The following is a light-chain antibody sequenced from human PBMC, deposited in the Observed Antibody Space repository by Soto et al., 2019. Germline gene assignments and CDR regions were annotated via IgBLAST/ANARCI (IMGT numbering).Light chain of an antibody. J-gene: IGKJ4*01. CDR2: GAS. CDR3: QQYGSSPPLT. V-gene: IGKV3-20*01. CDR1: QSVSSSY. Sequence: EIVLTQSPGTLSLSPGERATLSCRASQSVSSSYFAWYQQKPGQAPRLLIYGASSRATGIPDRFSGSGCGTDYTLTISRLEPEDFAVYYCQQYGSSPPLTFGGGTKVEIK.